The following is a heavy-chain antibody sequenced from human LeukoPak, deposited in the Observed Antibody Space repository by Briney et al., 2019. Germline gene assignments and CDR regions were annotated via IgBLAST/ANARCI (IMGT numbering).Heavy chain of an antibody. CDR1: GHSINTTTYY. D-gene: IGHD3-3*01. V-gene: IGHV4-39*01. Sequence: PSETLSLTCTVSGHSINTTTYYWGWIRQPPGEGLEWIGSFFYGGTTYYNPSLKSRVTISIDTSKNQFSLELNSMTAADTAVYFCASCRGAEWLSHWFDPWGQGTLVTVSS. J-gene: IGHJ5*02. CDR2: FFYGGTT. CDR3: ASCRGAEWLSHWFDP.